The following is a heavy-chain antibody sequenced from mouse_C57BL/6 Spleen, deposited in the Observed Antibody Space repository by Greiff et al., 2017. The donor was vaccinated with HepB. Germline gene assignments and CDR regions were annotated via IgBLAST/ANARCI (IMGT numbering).Heavy chain of an antibody. CDR1: GYTFTDYE. CDR2: IDPETGGT. J-gene: IGHJ2*01. D-gene: IGHD1-1*01. Sequence: VQLQQSGAELVRPGASVTMSCTASGYTFTDYEMHWVKQTPVHGLEWIGAIDPETGGTAYNQKFKGKAILTADKASSTAYMELRILTSEESAVYYCTRDRANYDSCYYFDYWGQGTTLTVSS. V-gene: IGHV1-15*01. CDR3: TRDRANYDSCYYFDY.